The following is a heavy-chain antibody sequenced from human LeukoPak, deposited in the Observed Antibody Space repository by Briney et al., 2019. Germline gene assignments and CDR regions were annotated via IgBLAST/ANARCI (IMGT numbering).Heavy chain of an antibody. Sequence: GGSLRLSCAASGFTFSDYYRSWIRQAPGKGLEWVSYISSSGGTIYYADSVKGRFTISRDNAKNSLYLQMNSLRAEDTAVYYCARYIAAAGSIDYWGQGTLVTVSS. J-gene: IGHJ4*02. CDR2: ISSSGGTI. V-gene: IGHV3-11*01. CDR1: GFTFSDYY. D-gene: IGHD6-13*01. CDR3: ARYIAAAGSIDY.